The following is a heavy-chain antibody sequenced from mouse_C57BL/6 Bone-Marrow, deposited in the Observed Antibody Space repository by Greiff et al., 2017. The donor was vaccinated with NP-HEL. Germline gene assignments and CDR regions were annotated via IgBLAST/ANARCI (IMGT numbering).Heavy chain of an antibody. V-gene: IGHV1-63*01. CDR2: IYPGGGYT. CDR3: ARQYYGSSYEFAY. Sequence: VQLQQSGAELVRPGTSVKMSCKASGYTFTNYWIGWAKQRPGHGLEWIGDIYPGGGYTNYNEKFKGKATLTADKSSSTAYMQFSSLTSEDSAIYYCARQYYGSSYEFAYCGQGTLVTVSA. D-gene: IGHD1-1*01. CDR1: GYTFTNYW. J-gene: IGHJ3*01.